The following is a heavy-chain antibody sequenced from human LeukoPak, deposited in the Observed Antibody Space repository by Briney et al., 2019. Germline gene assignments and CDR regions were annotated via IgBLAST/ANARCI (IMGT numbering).Heavy chain of an antibody. J-gene: IGHJ4*02. CDR3: ARGKGSESGYDYFLDY. D-gene: IGHD5-12*01. CDR2: FSYDGSSK. Sequence: GGSLRLSCAASGFTFSSYAMHWVRQAPGKGLEWVTLFSYDGSSKYYADSVRGRFTISRDNSKNTLYLQMNSLRADDSAVYYCARGKGSESGYDYFLDYWGQGTLVSVSS. V-gene: IGHV3-30-3*01. CDR1: GFTFSSYA.